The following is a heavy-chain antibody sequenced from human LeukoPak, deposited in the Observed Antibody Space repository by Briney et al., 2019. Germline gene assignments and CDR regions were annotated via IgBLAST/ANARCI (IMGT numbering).Heavy chain of an antibody. J-gene: IGHJ4*02. CDR3: ARDPGGNWGY. D-gene: IGHD7-27*01. Sequence: GGSLRLSCAASGFTFSGFAMSWVRQAPGKGPEWVSVIYSGGSTYYADSVKGRFTISRDNSKNTLYLQMNSLRAEDTAVYYCARDPGGNWGYWGQGTLVTVSS. CDR1: GFTFSGFA. CDR2: IYSGGST. V-gene: IGHV3-66*01.